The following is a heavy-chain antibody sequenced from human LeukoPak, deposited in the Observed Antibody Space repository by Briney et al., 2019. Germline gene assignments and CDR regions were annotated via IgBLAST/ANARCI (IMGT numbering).Heavy chain of an antibody. D-gene: IGHD2-2*02. CDR2: IYYSGST. CDR1: GGSVSSSIYY. J-gene: IGHJ6*03. V-gene: IGHV4-39*07. Sequence: SETLSLTCTVSGGSVSSSIYYWGWIRQPPGKGLEWIGSIYYSGSTSYNPSLKSRVTISVDTSKNQFSLKLSSVTAADTAVYYCARKGPLPAAILYRFHYYMDVWGKGTTVTVSS. CDR3: ARKGPLPAAILYRFHYYMDV.